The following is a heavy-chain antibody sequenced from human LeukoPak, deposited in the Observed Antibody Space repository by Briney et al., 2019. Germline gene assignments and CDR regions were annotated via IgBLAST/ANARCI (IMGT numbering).Heavy chain of an antibody. CDR1: GGSFSGYY. J-gene: IGHJ6*02. CDR3: ARGPSIAAAPISYYYYYGMDV. CDR2: INHSGST. Sequence: KTSETLSLTCAVYGGSFSGYYWSWIRQPPGKGLEWIGEINHSGSTNYNPSLKSRVTISVDTSKNQFSLKLSSVTAADTAVYYCARGPSIAAAPISYYYYYGMDVWGQGTTVTVSS. V-gene: IGHV4-34*01. D-gene: IGHD6-13*01.